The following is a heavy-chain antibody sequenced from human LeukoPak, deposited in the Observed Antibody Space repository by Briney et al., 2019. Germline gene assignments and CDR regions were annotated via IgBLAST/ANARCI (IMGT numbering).Heavy chain of an antibody. CDR2: IYYSGST. CDR1: GGSISSYY. CDR3: AREREWFGELSEFDAFDI. Sequence: PSETLSLTCTVSGGSISSYYWSWIRQPPGKGLEWIGYIYYSGSTNYNPSLKSRVTISVDTSKNQFSLKLSSVTAADTAVYYCAREREWFGELSEFDAFDIWGQGTMVTVSS. J-gene: IGHJ3*02. V-gene: IGHV4-59*01. D-gene: IGHD3-10*01.